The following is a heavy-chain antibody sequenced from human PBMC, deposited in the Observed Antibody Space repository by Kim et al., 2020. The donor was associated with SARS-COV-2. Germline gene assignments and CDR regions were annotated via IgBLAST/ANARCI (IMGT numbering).Heavy chain of an antibody. V-gene: IGHV1-3*01. J-gene: IGHJ1*01. CDR3: ARDFAVVTAIEYFQH. D-gene: IGHD2-21*02. CDR2: INAGNGNT. CDR1: GYTFTSYA. Sequence: ASVKVSCKASGYTFTSYAMSWVRQAPGQRLEWMGWINAGNGNTKYSQKFQGRVTITRYTSASTAYMELSSLRSEDTAVYYCARDFAVVTAIEYFQHWGQGTLVTVSS.